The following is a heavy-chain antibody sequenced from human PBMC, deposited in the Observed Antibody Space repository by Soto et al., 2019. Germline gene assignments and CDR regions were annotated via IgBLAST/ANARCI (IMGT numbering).Heavy chain of an antibody. CDR2: ISGRGENT. V-gene: IGHV3-23*01. Sequence: EVQLLESGGGLVQPGGSLRLSCAASGFTFSVFAMSWVRQAPGKGLELVSTISGRGENTYYADSVKGRFTISRDNSKNTLNLQMNSLSGEDTAVYYCAKDRGTGDYGVNAVDIWGQGTMVTVAS. J-gene: IGHJ3*02. CDR3: AKDRGTGDYGVNAVDI. D-gene: IGHD7-27*01. CDR1: GFTFSVFA.